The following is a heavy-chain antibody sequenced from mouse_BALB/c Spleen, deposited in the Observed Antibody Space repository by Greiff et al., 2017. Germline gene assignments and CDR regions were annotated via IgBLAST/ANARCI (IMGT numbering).Heavy chain of an antibody. J-gene: IGHJ4*01. CDR3: ARRDDGYYPYYAMDY. V-gene: IGHV1-7*01. D-gene: IGHD2-3*01. CDR1: GYTFTSYW. CDR2: INPSTGYT. Sequence: QVHVKQSGAELAKPGASVKMSCKASGYTFTSYWMHWVKQRPGQGLEWIGYINPSTGYTEYNQKFKDKATLTADKSSSTAYMQLSSLTSEDSAVYYCARRDDGYYPYYAMDYWGQGTSVTVSS.